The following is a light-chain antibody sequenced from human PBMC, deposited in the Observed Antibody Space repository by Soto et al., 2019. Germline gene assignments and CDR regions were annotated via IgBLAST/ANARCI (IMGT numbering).Light chain of an antibody. CDR1: QSVSGN. CDR2: AAS. V-gene: IGKV3-15*01. Sequence: EIVMTQSPATLSVSPGERATLSCRASQSVSGNLAWYQQKPGQAPRLLIYAASTRATGIPARFSGSGSGTEFTCTICSLQSEDFAVYYCQQYNSWPPITLGAGNKVDIK. J-gene: IGKJ3*01. CDR3: QQYNSWPPIT.